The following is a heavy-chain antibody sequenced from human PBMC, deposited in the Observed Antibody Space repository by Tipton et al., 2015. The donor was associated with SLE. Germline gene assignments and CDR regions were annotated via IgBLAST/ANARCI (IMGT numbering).Heavy chain of an antibody. D-gene: IGHD1-7*01. V-gene: IGHV3-21*01. J-gene: IGHJ4*02. CDR3: ARDRPITGTTFCDY. CDR1: GFTFNNTW. CDR2: ISSSSSYI. Sequence: SLRLSCAASGFTFNNTWMSWVRQAPGKGLEWVSSISSSSSYIYYADSVKGRFTISRDNAKNSLYLQMNSLRAEDTAVYYCARDRPITGTTFCDYWGQGTLVTVSS.